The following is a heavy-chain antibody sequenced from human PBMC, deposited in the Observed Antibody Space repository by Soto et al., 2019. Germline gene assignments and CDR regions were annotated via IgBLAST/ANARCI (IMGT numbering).Heavy chain of an antibody. V-gene: IGHV3-53*01. CDR1: GFNVSSHY. J-gene: IGHJ3*01. Sequence: VRLVESGGGLIQPGGSLRISCAASGFNVSSHYISWVRQAPGKGLEWLCIIHSGGATYYEDYVKDRFTISRDDSKNTPYLQMTSLSGEDTAVYYFARGGNLAFHVFGQGTMVNGSS. CDR2: IHSGGAT. CDR3: ARGGNLAFHV. D-gene: IGHD4-4*01.